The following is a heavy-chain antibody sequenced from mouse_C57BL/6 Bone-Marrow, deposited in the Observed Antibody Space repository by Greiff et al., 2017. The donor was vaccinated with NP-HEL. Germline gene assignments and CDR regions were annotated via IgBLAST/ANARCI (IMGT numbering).Heavy chain of an antibody. J-gene: IGHJ2*01. Sequence: VKLMESGAELVRPGTSVKVSCKASGYAFTNYLIEWVKQRPGQGLEWIGVINPGSGGTNYNEKFKGKATLTADKSSSTAYMQLSSLTSEHSAVYFCARGTGTLDYWGQGTTLTVSS. CDR2: INPGSGGT. CDR1: GYAFTNYL. CDR3: ARGTGTLDY. V-gene: IGHV1-54*01. D-gene: IGHD4-1*01.